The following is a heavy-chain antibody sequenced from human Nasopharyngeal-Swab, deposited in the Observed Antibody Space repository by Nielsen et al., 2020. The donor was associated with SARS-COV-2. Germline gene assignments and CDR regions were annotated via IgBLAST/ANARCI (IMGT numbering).Heavy chain of an antibody. V-gene: IGHV3-48*03. J-gene: IGHJ4*02. Sequence: GESLKISCAASGFTFSSYEMNWVRQAPGKGLEWVSYISSSGSTIYYADSVKGRFTISRDNSKNTLYLQMNSLRAEDTAVYYCARAETGYSYGYPFDYWGQGTLVTVSS. CDR2: ISSSGSTI. CDR1: GFTFSSYE. CDR3: ARAETGYSYGYPFDY. D-gene: IGHD5-18*01.